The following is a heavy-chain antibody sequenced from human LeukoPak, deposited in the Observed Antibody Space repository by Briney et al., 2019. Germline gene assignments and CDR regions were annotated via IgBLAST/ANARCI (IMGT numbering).Heavy chain of an antibody. Sequence: LGESLKISCKGSGYSFSNYWIGWVREMPGKGLEWMGIIYPGDSDTRYSPSFQGQVTISADKSINTAYLQWSSLKASDTALYYCARHSEHSSSWQPFCYWGQGTLVTVSS. V-gene: IGHV5-51*01. CDR2: IYPGDSDT. CDR3: ARHSEHSSSWQPFCY. D-gene: IGHD6-13*01. J-gene: IGHJ4*02. CDR1: GYSFSNYW.